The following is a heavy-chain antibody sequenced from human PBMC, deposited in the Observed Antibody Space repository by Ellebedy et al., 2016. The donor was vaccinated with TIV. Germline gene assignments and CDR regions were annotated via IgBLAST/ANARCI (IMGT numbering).Heavy chain of an antibody. CDR3: AREPYYPYYFDY. D-gene: IGHD3-22*01. CDR2: ISDDGINT. J-gene: IGHJ4*02. Sequence: GESLKISCAASGFTYRNSWMSWVRHSPGRGLEWVSRISDDGINTQYADSVRGRFTISRDNAKNTLFLQMKSLRADDTAVYFCAREPYYPYYFDYWGQGTLVSVSS. V-gene: IGHV3-74*03. CDR1: GFTYRNSW.